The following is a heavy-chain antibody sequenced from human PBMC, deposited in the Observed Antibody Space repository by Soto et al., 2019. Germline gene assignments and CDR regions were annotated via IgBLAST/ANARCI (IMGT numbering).Heavy chain of an antibody. Sequence: EMQLVQSGGGLVQPGGSLRLYCDASGFTFSSYEMHWVRQAPGKGLEWISYISRSGTGTYYADSVRGRFTMSRDNTKNSVSLQMYSLRAEDTAIYYCVRDLHEPLAEDALREDNWGQGTQVNVSS. D-gene: IGHD4-17*01. CDR2: ISRSGTGT. V-gene: IGHV3-48*03. J-gene: IGHJ4*02. CDR1: GFTFSSYE. CDR3: VRDLHEPLAEDALREDN.